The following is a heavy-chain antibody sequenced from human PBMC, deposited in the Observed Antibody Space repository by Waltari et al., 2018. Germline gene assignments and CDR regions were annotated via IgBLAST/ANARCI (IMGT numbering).Heavy chain of an antibody. J-gene: IGHJ6*03. CDR1: GFTFSRSW. Sequence: EVLLVESGGGLVQPGGSLRLSCAASGFTFSRSWNHWVRQAPGKGLVWVSRINSDGSGTIYADSVKGRFTISRDNAKNTLYLQLNSLRVEDTAVYYCAREPSPDSSGYFYYYMDVWGKGTTVTVSS. V-gene: IGHV3-74*01. CDR2: INSDGSGT. CDR3: AREPSPDSSGYFYYYMDV. D-gene: IGHD3-22*01.